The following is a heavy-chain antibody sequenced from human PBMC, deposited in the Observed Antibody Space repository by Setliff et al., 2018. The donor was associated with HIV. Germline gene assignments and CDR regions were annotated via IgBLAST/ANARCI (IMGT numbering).Heavy chain of an antibody. CDR1: GGSISSGSYY. Sequence: ASETLSLTCSVSGGSISSGSYYWSWIRQPVGKGLEWIGHIYTSGSTNYNPSLKSRVTMSVDTSKNQFSLKLSSVTAADTAVYYCARFAYYSDSGGYYHHWGQGALVTVSS. D-gene: IGHD3-22*01. V-gene: IGHV4-61*09. CDR2: IYTSGST. CDR3: ARFAYYSDSGGYYHH. J-gene: IGHJ4*02.